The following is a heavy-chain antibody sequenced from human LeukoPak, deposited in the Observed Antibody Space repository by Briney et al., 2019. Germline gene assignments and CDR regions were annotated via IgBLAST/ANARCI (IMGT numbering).Heavy chain of an antibody. CDR3: ARSPYGPADY. CDR2: IYYSGST. D-gene: IGHD3-10*01. CDR1: GGSISSSSYY. V-gene: IGHV4-39*01. Sequence: SETLSLTCTVPGGSISSSSYYWGWIRQPPGKGLEWIGSIYYSGSTYYNPSLKSRVTISVDTSKNQFSLKLSSVTAADTAVYYCARSPYGPADYWGQGTLVTVSS. J-gene: IGHJ4*02.